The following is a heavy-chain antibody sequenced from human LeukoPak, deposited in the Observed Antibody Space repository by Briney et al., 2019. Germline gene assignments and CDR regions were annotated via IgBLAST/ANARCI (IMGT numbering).Heavy chain of an antibody. J-gene: IGHJ5*02. CDR1: GGSISSYY. V-gene: IGHV4-59*01. CDR2: IYDSGST. CDR3: ARGRVSIAVAGTHWFDP. Sequence: SESLSLTCTVSGGSISSYYWSWIRQPPEKGLEWIGYIYDSGSTSYNPSLKSRATISVDTSKNQFSLKLSSVTAADTAVYYCARGRVSIAVAGTHWFDPWGQGTLVTVSS. D-gene: IGHD6-19*01.